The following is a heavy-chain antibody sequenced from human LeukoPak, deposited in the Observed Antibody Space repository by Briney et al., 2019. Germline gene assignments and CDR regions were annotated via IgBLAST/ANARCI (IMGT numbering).Heavy chain of an antibody. CDR2: INHSGST. CDR3: ARENSQWLGRSWFDP. V-gene: IGHV4-34*01. D-gene: IGHD6-19*01. J-gene: IGHJ5*02. Sequence: ASETLSLTCAVYGGSFSGYYWSWIRQPPGKGLEWIGEINHSGSTNYNPSLKSRVTISVDTSKNQFSLKLSSVTAADTAVYYCARENSQWLGRSWFDPWGQGTLVTVSS. CDR1: GGSFSGYY.